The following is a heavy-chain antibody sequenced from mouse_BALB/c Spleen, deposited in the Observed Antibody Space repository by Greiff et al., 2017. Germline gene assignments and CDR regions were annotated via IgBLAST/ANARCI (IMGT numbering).Heavy chain of an antibody. CDR1: GFSLTSYG. CDR3: ARDLREGFAY. V-gene: IGHV2-9*02. J-gene: IGHJ3*01. CDR2: IWAGGST. D-gene: IGHD1-1*01. Sequence: VQVVESGPGLVAPSQSLSITCTVSGFSLTSYGVHWVRQPPGKGLEWLGVIWAGGSTNYNSALMSRLSISKDNSKSQVFLKMNSLQTDDTAMYYCARDLREGFAYWGQGTLVTVSA.